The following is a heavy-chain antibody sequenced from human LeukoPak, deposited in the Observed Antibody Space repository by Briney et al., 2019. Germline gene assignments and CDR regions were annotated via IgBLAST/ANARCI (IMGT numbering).Heavy chain of an antibody. J-gene: IGHJ4*02. D-gene: IGHD1-26*01. CDR2: IYYSGST. CDR3: AREGESRRSGSYFVN. CDR1: GGSISSYY. V-gene: IGHV4-59*01. Sequence: PSETLSLTCTVSGGSISSYYWSWIRQPPGTGLEWIGYIYYSGSTNYNPSLKSRVTISVDTSKNQFSLKLSSVTAADTAVYYCAREGESRRSGSYFVNWGQGTLVTVSS.